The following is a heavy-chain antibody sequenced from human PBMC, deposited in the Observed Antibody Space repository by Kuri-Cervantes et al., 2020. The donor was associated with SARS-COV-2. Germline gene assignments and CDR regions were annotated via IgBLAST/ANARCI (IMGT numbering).Heavy chain of an antibody. D-gene: IGHD3-10*01. Sequence: ASVKVSCKASGHTFTSYGISWVRQDPGQGLEWKGWISAYNGNTKYAQKLQGRVTMTTETYTSTAYMVLRSLRSDETAVYYCARYCGCKLPYFDYWGQGTLVTVSS. CDR2: ISAYNGNT. CDR1: GHTFTSYG. CDR3: ARYCGCKLPYFDY. J-gene: IGHJ4*02. V-gene: IGHV1-18*01.